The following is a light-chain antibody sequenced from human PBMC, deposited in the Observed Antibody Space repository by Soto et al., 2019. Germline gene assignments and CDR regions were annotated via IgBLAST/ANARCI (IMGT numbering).Light chain of an antibody. CDR1: SSDVGAFNY. J-gene: IGLJ3*02. V-gene: IGLV2-14*01. Sequence: QSALTQPASVSGSPGQSITISCTGTSSDVGAFNYVSWYQQHPGKGPQVIIYGVTNRPSGVSNRFSGSKSGNTASLTISDLQAEDGADYFCGSYTGGITDWVFGGGTKLTVL. CDR2: GVT. CDR3: GSYTGGITDWV.